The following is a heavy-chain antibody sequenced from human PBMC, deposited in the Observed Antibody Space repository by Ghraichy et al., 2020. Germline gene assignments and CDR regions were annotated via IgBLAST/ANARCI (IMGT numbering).Heavy chain of an antibody. Sequence: GGSLRLSCAASGFTFSSYWMHWVRQAPGKGLVWVSRINSDGSSTSYADSVKGRFTISRDNAKNTLYLQMNSLRAEDTAVYYCARVPDADDARYSYGLSFDYWGQGTLVTVSS. CDR3: ARVPDADDARYSYGLSFDY. V-gene: IGHV3-74*01. J-gene: IGHJ4*02. CDR2: INSDGSST. CDR1: GFTFSSYW. D-gene: IGHD5-18*01.